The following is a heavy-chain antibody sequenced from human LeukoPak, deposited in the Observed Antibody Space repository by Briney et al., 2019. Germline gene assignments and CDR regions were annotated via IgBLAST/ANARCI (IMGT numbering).Heavy chain of an antibody. CDR1: GFTFSSYA. Sequence: GGSLRLSCAASGFTFSSYAMSWVRQAPGKGLEWVSAISGSGGSTYYADSVKGRFTISRVNSKNTLYLQMNSLRAEDTAVYYCAKDGCSSTSCVKYYYYGMDVWGQGTTVTVSS. D-gene: IGHD2-2*01. V-gene: IGHV3-23*01. CDR3: AKDGCSSTSCVKYYYYGMDV. J-gene: IGHJ6*02. CDR2: ISGSGGST.